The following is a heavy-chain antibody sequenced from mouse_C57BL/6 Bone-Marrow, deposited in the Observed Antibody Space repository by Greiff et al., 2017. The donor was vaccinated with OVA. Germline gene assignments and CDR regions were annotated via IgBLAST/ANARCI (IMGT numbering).Heavy chain of an antibody. CDR1: GYTFTSYW. CDR2: IHPNSGST. CDR3: ARSYYGTLPYVDV. D-gene: IGHD1-2*01. Sequence: QVQLQQPGAELVKPGASVKLSCKASGYTFTSYWMHWVKQRPGQGLEWIGMIHPNSGSTNYNEKFKSKATLTVDKSSSTAYMQLSSLTSEDSAVYYCARSYYGTLPYVDVWGTGTTVTVSS. V-gene: IGHV1-64*01. J-gene: IGHJ1*03.